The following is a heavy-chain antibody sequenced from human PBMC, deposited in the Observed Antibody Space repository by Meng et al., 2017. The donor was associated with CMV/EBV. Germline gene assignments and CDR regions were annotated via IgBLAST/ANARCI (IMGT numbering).Heavy chain of an antibody. Sequence: GESLKISCATSGFTFSSYSMNWVRQAPGKGLEWVSYISSSSSTICYADSVKGRFTISRDNAKNSLYLQMNSLRAEDTAVYYCARDDYDFWSGYYYGYYYYYGMDVWGQGTTVTVSS. J-gene: IGHJ6*02. CDR3: ARDDYDFWSGYYYGYYYYYGMDV. CDR1: GFTFSSYS. V-gene: IGHV3-48*04. CDR2: ISSSSSTI. D-gene: IGHD3-3*01.